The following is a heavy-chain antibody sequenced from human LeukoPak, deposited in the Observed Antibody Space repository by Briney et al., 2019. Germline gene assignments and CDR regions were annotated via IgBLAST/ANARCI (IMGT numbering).Heavy chain of an antibody. Sequence: GGSLRLSCAASGFIFTNYFMSWVRQAPGKGLEWVASIKHDGSEKYCVDSVRGRFTISRDNTMNSLYLQMSSLRAEDTAVYYCATDRGWRTSGYYLYYFEYWGQGTLVTFSS. J-gene: IGHJ4*02. D-gene: IGHD3-3*01. CDR2: IKHDGSEK. CDR3: ATDRGWRTSGYYLYYFEY. CDR1: GFIFTNYF. V-gene: IGHV3-7*01.